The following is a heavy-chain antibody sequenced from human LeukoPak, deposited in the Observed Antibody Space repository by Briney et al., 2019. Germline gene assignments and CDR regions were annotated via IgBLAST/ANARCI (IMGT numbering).Heavy chain of an antibody. V-gene: IGHV4-59*08. CDR3: ARSFRVVTAYYFDY. D-gene: IGHD2-21*02. Sequence: TSETLSLTCTVSGGSISSYYWSWIRQPPGKGLEWIGYIYYSGSTYYNPSLKSRVTISVDTSKNQFSLKLSSVTAADTAVYYCARSFRVVTAYYFDYWGQGTLVTVSS. CDR2: IYYSGST. CDR1: GGSISSYY. J-gene: IGHJ4*02.